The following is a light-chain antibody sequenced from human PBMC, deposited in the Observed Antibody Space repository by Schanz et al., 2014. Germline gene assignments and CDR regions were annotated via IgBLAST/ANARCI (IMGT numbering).Light chain of an antibody. CDR2: EVS. CDR3: QSYASRMGGV. Sequence: QSALTQPPSASGSPGQSVTISCTGSSSDVGVYNYVSWYQQHPGKAPKLMIYEVSKRPSGVPDRFSGSKSGNTASLTISGLQGEDEADYYCQSYASRMGGVFGGGTKLTVL. V-gene: IGLV2-8*01. J-gene: IGLJ3*02. CDR1: SSDVGVYNY.